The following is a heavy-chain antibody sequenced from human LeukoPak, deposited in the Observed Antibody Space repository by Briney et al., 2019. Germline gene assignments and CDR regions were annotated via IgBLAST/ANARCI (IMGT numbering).Heavy chain of an antibody. CDR3: ATSDDSSGSD. CDR1: GFTFRGYW. CDR2: INEDESIR. D-gene: IGHD3-22*01. V-gene: IGHV3-7*01. J-gene: IGHJ4*02. Sequence: PGGSLRLSCVTSGFTFRGYWMSWVRQAPGKGLEWVANINEDESIRHYVDSVKGRFTISRDNAKNSVFLQMNSLRDEDTALYYCATSDDSSGSDWGQGTLVTVSS.